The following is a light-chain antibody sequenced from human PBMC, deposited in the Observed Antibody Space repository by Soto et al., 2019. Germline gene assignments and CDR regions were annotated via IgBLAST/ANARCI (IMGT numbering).Light chain of an antibody. Sequence: EVVLMQSPGTLSFSPGERATLSCRASQSVSSTYLAWYQQKPGQAPRLLIYGASSRATGIPDRFSGSGSGTDFTLTISRLEPDDFAVYYCQEYGTSRTFGQGTRVEIK. V-gene: IGKV3-20*01. CDR3: QEYGTSRT. CDR2: GAS. J-gene: IGKJ1*01. CDR1: QSVSSTY.